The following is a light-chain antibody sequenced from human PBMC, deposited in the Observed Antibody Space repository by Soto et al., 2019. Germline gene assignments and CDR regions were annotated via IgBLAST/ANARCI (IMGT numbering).Light chain of an antibody. Sequence: DMQMTQSPSSLSASVGDSVSITCRPSQRIDNYLNWYQQKPWKAPKLLIHALSTLESGVPSGLSRSGSGTDFTLTVDSLQPDAVATYYCQQTYIALYTFGQGTKLEIK. CDR3: QQTYIALYT. CDR2: ALS. V-gene: IGKV1-39*01. J-gene: IGKJ2*01. CDR1: QRIDNY.